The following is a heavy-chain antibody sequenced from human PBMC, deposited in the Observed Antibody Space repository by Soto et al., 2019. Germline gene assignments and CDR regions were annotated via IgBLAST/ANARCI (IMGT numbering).Heavy chain of an antibody. CDR2: IWYDGSNK. CDR1: GFTFSSYG. Sequence: QVQLVESGGGVVQPGRSLRLSCAASGFTFSSYGMHWVRQAPGKGLEWVAVIWYDGSNKYYADSVKGRFTISRDNSKNPLYLQMNSLRAEDTAVYYCARAGSAYSSSWYFYWGQGTLVTVSS. D-gene: IGHD6-13*01. J-gene: IGHJ4*02. CDR3: ARAGSAYSSSWYFY. V-gene: IGHV3-33*01.